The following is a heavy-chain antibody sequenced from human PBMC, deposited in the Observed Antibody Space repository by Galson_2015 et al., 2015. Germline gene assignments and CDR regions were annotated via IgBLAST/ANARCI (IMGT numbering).Heavy chain of an antibody. V-gene: IGHV3-11*01. D-gene: IGHD3-10*01. CDR3: ARGSFRRGFGSIWFDP. Sequence: SLKLSCAVSGFTFSDYYMSWIRQAPGKGLEWVSYITSGGTIYYADSVKGRFTISRDNAKNSLYLQMNSLRAEDTAVYYCARGSFRRGFGSIWFDPWGQGTLVTVSS. CDR1: GFTFSDYY. CDR2: ITSGGTI. J-gene: IGHJ5*02.